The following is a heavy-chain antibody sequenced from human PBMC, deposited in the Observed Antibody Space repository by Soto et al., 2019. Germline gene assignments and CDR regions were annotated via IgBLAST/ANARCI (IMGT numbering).Heavy chain of an antibody. Sequence: EVQLVESGGGLVQPGRSLRLSCAASGFTFDDYTMHWVRQAPGKGLEWVSGISWNSGSIVYADSVKGRFTISRDNVKISLYLQMISMGLEDMALYYCAKDLAGIKGKDYLGQGTLVTVSS. CDR1: GFTFDDYT. V-gene: IGHV3-9*03. CDR3: AKDLAGIKGKDY. CDR2: ISWNSGSI. J-gene: IGHJ4*02. D-gene: IGHD1-20*01.